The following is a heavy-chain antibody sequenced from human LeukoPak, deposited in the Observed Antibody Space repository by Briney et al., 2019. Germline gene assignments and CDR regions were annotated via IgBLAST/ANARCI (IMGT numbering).Heavy chain of an antibody. Sequence: GGSLRLSCAASGFTFSDYYMSWIRQAPGKGLEWVSYISSSGTTIYYADSVKGRFTISRDNAKNSLYLQMNSLRAEDTAVYYCARRTVTRDWYFDPWGRGTLVTVSS. CDR1: GFTFSDYY. V-gene: IGHV3-11*01. D-gene: IGHD4-17*01. CDR3: ARRTVTRDWYFDP. J-gene: IGHJ2*01. CDR2: ISSSGTTI.